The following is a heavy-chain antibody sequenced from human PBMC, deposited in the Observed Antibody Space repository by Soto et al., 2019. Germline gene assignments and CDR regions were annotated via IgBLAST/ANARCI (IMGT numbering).Heavy chain of an antibody. V-gene: IGHV3-30-3*01. CDR2: ILHDGNNK. Sequence: GGSLRLSCAASGFTFSNYIMHWVRQAPGKGLEWVAIILHDGNNKYYADSVKGRFTISRDNAKNTLYLQMNSLRAEDTAVYYCARGAKNSYCGGDCYSDAFDIWGQGTMVTVSS. CDR1: GFTFSNYI. CDR3: ARGAKNSYCGGDCYSDAFDI. J-gene: IGHJ3*02. D-gene: IGHD2-21*02.